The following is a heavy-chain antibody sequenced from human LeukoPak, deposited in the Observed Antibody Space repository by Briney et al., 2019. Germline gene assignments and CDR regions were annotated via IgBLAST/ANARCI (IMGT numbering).Heavy chain of an antibody. CDR3: ARRMVVGATTTYAFDI. Sequence: GESLKISCKGSGYSFTSNWIGWVRQMPGKGLEWMGIIYPGDSDTKYSPSFQGQVTISADKSISTAYLQWSSLKASDTAMYYCARRMVVGATTTYAFDIWGQGTMVTLSS. J-gene: IGHJ3*02. CDR2: IYPGDSDT. CDR1: GYSFTSNW. D-gene: IGHD1-26*01. V-gene: IGHV5-51*01.